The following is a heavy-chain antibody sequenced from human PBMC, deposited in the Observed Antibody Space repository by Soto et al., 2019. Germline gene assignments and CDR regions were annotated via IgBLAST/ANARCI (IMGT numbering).Heavy chain of an antibody. J-gene: IGHJ6*02. CDR1: GVTLRTYA. CDR2: ISYDGRNK. CDR3: ARVKLELKDYHRDLMYF. Sequence: GAFRDCHRGSGVTLRTYAMHVGRQAPGKGVEGVAVISYDGRNKYYADSVKGRFTISRDNSKNTLYLQMNSLRAEDTAVYYCARVKLELKDYHRDLMYFWGQGTSVTVS. D-gene: IGHD4-17*01. V-gene: IGHV3-30-3*01.